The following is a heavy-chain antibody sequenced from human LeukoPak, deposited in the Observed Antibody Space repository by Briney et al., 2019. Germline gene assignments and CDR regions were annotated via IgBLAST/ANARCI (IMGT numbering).Heavy chain of an antibody. CDR2: INSDGSTT. CDR1: GXTFSTYW. CDR3: ARGATYSSGWYGY. D-gene: IGHD6-19*01. Sequence: PGGSLRLSCSASGXTFSTYWMHWVRQAPGKRLVWVSRINSDGSTTSYADSVKGRFTISRDNAENTLFLQMNSLRADDTAVYYCARGATYSSGWYGYWGQGTLVTVSS. J-gene: IGHJ5*01. V-gene: IGHV3-74*01.